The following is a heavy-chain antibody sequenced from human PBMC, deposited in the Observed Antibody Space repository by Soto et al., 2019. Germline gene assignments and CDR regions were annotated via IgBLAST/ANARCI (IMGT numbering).Heavy chain of an antibody. CDR3: AKDPELHYYDSSEAYFDY. CDR1: GFTFSSYG. Sequence: QVQLVESGGGVVQPGRSLRLSCAASGFTFSSYGMHWVRQAPGKGLEWVAVISYDGSNKYYADSVKGGFTISRDNSKNTLYLQMNSLRAEDTAVYYCAKDPELHYYDSSEAYFDYWGQGTLVTVSS. CDR2: ISYDGSNK. J-gene: IGHJ4*02. D-gene: IGHD3-22*01. V-gene: IGHV3-30*18.